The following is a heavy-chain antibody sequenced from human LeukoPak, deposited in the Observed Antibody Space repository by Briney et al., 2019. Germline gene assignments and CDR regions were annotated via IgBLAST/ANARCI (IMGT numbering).Heavy chain of an antibody. CDR1: GGSISSGGSS. D-gene: IGHD5-12*01. CDR3: ARSFSGYYYFDY. Sequence: PSETLSLTCAVSGGSISSGGSSWSWIRQPPGKGLEWIGYIYHSGSTYYNPSLKSRVTISVDRSKNQFSLKLSSVTAADTAVYYCARSFSGYYYFDYWGQGTLVTVSS. V-gene: IGHV4-30-2*01. CDR2: IYHSGST. J-gene: IGHJ4*02.